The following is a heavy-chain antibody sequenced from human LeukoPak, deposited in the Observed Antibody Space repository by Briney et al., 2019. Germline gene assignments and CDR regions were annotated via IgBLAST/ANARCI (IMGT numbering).Heavy chain of an antibody. J-gene: IGHJ4*02. CDR1: GFIFSNYW. Sequence: GGSLRLSCAASGFIFSNYWMHWVRQAPGKGLVWVSRINSAGSSTSYADSVKGRFTISRDNAKNTLYLQMNSLRAEATAVYYCARDYSSSWYSGLNYWGQGTQVTVSS. V-gene: IGHV3-74*01. D-gene: IGHD6-13*01. CDR3: ARDYSSSWYSGLNY. CDR2: INSAGSST.